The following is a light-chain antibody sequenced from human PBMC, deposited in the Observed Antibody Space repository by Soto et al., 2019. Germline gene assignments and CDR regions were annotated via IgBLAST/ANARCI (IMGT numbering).Light chain of an antibody. CDR3: QQYNSYSLT. CDR2: DAS. Sequence: DIQMTQSPSTLSASVGDRVTITCRASQSINSWLAWYHQKPGKAPKLLIYDASSLESGVPSRFSGSGSGTEFILTVSSLQPDDFATYYCQQYNSYSLTFGQGTNVDIK. V-gene: IGKV1-5*01. J-gene: IGKJ1*01. CDR1: QSINSW.